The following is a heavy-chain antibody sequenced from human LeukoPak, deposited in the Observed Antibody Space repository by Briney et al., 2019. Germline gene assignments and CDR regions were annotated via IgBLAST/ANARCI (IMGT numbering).Heavy chain of an antibody. CDR1: GGSFSGYY. Sequence: SETLPLTCAVYGGSFSGYYWSWIRQPPGKGLEWIGEINHSGSTNYNPSLKSRVTISVDTSKNQFSLKLSSVTAADTAVYYCARGPRRSSWFWVPYHMDVWGKGTTVTVSS. CDR3: ARGPRRSSWFWVPYHMDV. V-gene: IGHV4-34*01. CDR2: INHSGST. J-gene: IGHJ6*03. D-gene: IGHD6-13*01.